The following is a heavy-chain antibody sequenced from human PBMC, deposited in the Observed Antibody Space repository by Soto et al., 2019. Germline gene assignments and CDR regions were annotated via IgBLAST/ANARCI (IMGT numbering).Heavy chain of an antibody. CDR1: GGSFSSYY. CDR3: GRGGSSWMNWFDP. D-gene: IGHD6-13*01. V-gene: IGHV4-59*01. CDR2: IYYSGST. J-gene: IGHJ5*02. Sequence: PSETLSLTCTVSGGSFSSYYWSWIRQPPGKGLEWIGYIYYSGSTNYNPSLKSRVTISVDTSKNQFSLKLSSVTAADTAVYYCGRGGSSWMNWFDPWGQGTLVTVSS.